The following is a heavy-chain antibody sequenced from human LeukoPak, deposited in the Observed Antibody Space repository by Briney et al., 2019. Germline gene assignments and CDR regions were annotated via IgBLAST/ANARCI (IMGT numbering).Heavy chain of an antibody. V-gene: IGHV4-59*07. CDR3: ARGGFKSDY. D-gene: IGHD3-16*01. J-gene: IGHJ4*02. Sequence: SDTLSLTCSFSRGSMTSYCWSWMLQPAGKGLEWIGYIYYSGSTKYNPSLKSRVTISVDTSKNQFSLKLNSMTTADTAVYYCARGGFKSDYWGQGTLVTVSS. CDR2: IYYSGST. CDR1: RGSMTSYC.